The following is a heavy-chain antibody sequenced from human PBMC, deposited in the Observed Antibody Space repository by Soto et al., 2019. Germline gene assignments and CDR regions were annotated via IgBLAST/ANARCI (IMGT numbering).Heavy chain of an antibody. CDR3: ARRITGDPHFDL. D-gene: IGHD1-20*01. J-gene: IGHJ2*01. CDR1: DGSISSYY. Sequence: QLQLQESGPGLVKPSETLSLTCTVSDGSISSYYWRWIRQPPGKGLEWIGYVSSNGDTSFNPSLKRRVAISVDTSRTRFSLRLTSVTAADTAVYYCARRITGDPHFDLWGRGTLVTVSS. V-gene: IGHV4-59*12. CDR2: VSSNGDT.